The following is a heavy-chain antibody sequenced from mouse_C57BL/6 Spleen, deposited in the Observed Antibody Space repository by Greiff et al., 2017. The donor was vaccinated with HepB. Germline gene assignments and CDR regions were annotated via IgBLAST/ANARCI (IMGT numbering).Heavy chain of an antibody. CDR3: ARSGFSYYGSWGYFDV. V-gene: IGHV1-19*01. Sequence: EVQLQQSGPVLVKPGASVKMSCKASGYTFTDYYMNWVKQSHGKSLEWIGVINPYNGGTSYNQKFKGKATLTVDKSSSTAYMELNSLTSEDSAVYYCARSGFSYYGSWGYFDVWGTGTTVTVSS. D-gene: IGHD1-1*01. J-gene: IGHJ1*03. CDR2: INPYNGGT. CDR1: GYTFTDYY.